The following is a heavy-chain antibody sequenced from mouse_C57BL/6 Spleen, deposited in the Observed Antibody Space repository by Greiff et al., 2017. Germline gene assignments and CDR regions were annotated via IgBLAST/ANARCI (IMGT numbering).Heavy chain of an antibody. J-gene: IGHJ1*03. V-gene: IGHV5-2*01. CDR2: INSDGGST. Sequence: EVQRVESGGGLVQPGESLKLSCESNEYEFPSHDMSWVRKTPEKRLELVAAINSDGGSTYYPDTMERRFSISRDNTKKTLYLQMSSLRSEDTALYYCARRAGDTTVDWYFDVWGTGTTVTVSS. CDR3: ARRAGDTTVDWYFDV. CDR1: EYEFPSHD. D-gene: IGHD1-1*01.